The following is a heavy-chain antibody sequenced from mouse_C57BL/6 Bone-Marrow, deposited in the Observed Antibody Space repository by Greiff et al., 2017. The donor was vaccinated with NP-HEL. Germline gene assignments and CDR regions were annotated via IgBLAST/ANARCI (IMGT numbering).Heavy chain of an antibody. D-gene: IGHD2-4*01. CDR2: INPNNGGT. J-gene: IGHJ3*01. Sequence: EVQLQQSGPELVKPGASVKMSCKASGYTFTDYNMHWVKQSHGKSLEWIGYINPNNGGTSYNQKFKGKATLTVNKSSSTAYMELRSLTSEDSAVYYCASKGDYDGTFAYWGQGTLVTVSA. CDR3: ASKGDYDGTFAY. CDR1: GYTFTDYN. V-gene: IGHV1-22*01.